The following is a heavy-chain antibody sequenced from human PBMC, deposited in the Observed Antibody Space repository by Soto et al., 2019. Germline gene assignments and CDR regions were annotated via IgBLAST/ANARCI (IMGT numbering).Heavy chain of an antibody. CDR1: GGSISSYY. D-gene: IGHD3-10*01. Sequence: SGTLSLTCTVSGGSISSYYWSWIRQPPGKGLEWIGYIYYSGSTNYNPSLKSGGTISVDTSKNQFSLKLSSVTAAETAVYYCATGSHYYYGMDVWGQGTTVTVSS. V-gene: IGHV4-59*01. J-gene: IGHJ6*02. CDR2: IYYSGST. CDR3: ATGSHYYYGMDV.